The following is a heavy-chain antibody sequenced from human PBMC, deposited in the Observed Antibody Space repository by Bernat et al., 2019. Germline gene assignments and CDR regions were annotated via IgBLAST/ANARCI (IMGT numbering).Heavy chain of an antibody. CDR1: GGSISSNSYY. CDR2: IHYSGTT. CDR3: ARTLGVAAATGGY. J-gene: IGHJ4*02. Sequence: QLQLQESGPGLVKPSETLSLTCSISGGSISSNSYYWGWIRQPPGKGLEWIGSIHYSGTTYYNPSLESRLTISVDTSKNQFSLKLGSVTAADTAVYYCARTLGVAAATGGYWGQGTLVTVSS. V-gene: IGHV4-39*01. D-gene: IGHD6-13*01.